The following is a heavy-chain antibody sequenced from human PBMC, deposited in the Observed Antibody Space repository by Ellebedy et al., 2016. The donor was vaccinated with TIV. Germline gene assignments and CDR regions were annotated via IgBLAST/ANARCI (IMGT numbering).Heavy chain of an antibody. D-gene: IGHD2-2*01. CDR1: GYTFTSYD. Sequence: AASVKVSCKASGYTFTSYDINWVRQATGQGLEWMGWMNPNSGNTGYAQKFQGRVTMTRNTSISTAYMELSSLRSEDTAVYYCARSILYCSSTSCYVLWFDPWGQGTLVTVSS. CDR2: MNPNSGNT. V-gene: IGHV1-8*01. J-gene: IGHJ5*02. CDR3: ARSILYCSSTSCYVLWFDP.